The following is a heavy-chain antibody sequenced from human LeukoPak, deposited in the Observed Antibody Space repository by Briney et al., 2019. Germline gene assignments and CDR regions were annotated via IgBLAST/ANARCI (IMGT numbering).Heavy chain of an antibody. J-gene: IGHJ6*02. D-gene: IGHD6-19*01. CDR2: INHSGST. CDR1: GGSFSGYY. Sequence: SETLSLTCAVYGGSFSGYYWSWIRQPPGKGLEWIGEINHSGSTNYNPSLKSRVTISVDTSKNQFPLKLSSVTAADTAVYYCARAGWSYYYGMDVWGQGTTVTVSS. V-gene: IGHV4-34*01. CDR3: ARAGWSYYYGMDV.